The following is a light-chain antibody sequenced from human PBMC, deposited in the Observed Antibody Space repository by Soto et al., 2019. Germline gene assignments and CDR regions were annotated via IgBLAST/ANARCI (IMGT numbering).Light chain of an antibody. J-gene: IGLJ2*01. CDR3: GSYTTSGSVV. V-gene: IGLV2-14*03. Sequence: QSVLTQPASVSGSPGQSIAISCIGTSSDVGAYNYVSWYQQHPGKAPKLVIYDVNNRPSGVSNRFSGSKSGNTASLTISGLQAEDEAAYYCGSYTTSGSVVFGGGTKLTVL. CDR2: DVN. CDR1: SSDVGAYNY.